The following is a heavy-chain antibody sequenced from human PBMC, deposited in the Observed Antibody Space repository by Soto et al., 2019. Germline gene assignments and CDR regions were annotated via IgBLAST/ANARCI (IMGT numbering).Heavy chain of an antibody. V-gene: IGHV3-7*01. D-gene: IGHD3-3*01. CDR3: ARGLVLEWLPSSSYYYGMDV. Sequence: AGGSLRLSCAASGFTFYNFCMSWVRQAPGKGLEWVATIKQDGSEKHYVDSVRGRFTISRDNAKNSMYLQMNSLRAEDTAVYYCARGLVLEWLPSSSYYYGMDVWGQGTTVTVSS. CDR2: IKQDGSEK. CDR1: GFTFYNFC. J-gene: IGHJ6*02.